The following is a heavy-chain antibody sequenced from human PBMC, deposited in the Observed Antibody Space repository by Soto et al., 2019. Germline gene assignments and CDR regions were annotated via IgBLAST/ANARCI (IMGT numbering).Heavy chain of an antibody. Sequence: ASVKVSCKASGYTFTNNAIHWVRQAPGQGLEWMGWISAYNGNTNYAQKLQGRVTMTTDTSTSTAYMELRSLRSDDTAVYYCARGSYYYYYDMDVWGQGTTVTVSS. V-gene: IGHV1-18*01. CDR2: ISAYNGNT. J-gene: IGHJ6*02. CDR3: ARGSYYYYYDMDV. CDR1: GYTFTNNA.